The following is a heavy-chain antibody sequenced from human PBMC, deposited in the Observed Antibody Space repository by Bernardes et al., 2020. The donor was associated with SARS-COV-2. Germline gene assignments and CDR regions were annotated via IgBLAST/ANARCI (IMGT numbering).Heavy chain of an antibody. CDR2: ISDGGDGT. Sequence: GGSLRLSCVASGFTFSTYGMTWVRQAPGKGLDWVSAISDGGDGTYYADSVKGRFTISRDNSENTLYLQMNNLRAEDTAVYYCAAAQKDSLGMAAYWGQGTLVTVSS. CDR1: GFTFSTYG. V-gene: IGHV3-23*01. CDR3: AAAQKDSLGMAAY. D-gene: IGHD6-19*01. J-gene: IGHJ4*02.